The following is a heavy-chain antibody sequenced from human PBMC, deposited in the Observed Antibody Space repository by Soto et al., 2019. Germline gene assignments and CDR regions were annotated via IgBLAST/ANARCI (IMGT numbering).Heavy chain of an antibody. CDR1: DFTVSSNY. V-gene: IGHV3-53*04. Sequence: EVQLVESGGGLVQPGGSLRLSCAASDFTVSSNYMSWVRQAPGKGLEWVSVIYSGSSTYYADSVKGRFTISRHNSKNTLSLQMNILRAEDTAVYYGAGSSPLFYCGQGTLVTVSS. CDR2: IYSGSST. D-gene: IGHD6-13*01. CDR3: AGSSPLFY. J-gene: IGHJ4*02.